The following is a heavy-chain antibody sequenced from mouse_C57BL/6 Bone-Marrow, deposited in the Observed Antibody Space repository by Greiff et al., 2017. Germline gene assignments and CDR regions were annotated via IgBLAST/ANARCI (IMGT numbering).Heavy chain of an antibody. V-gene: IGHV1-5*01. J-gene: IGHJ4*01. CDR2: IYPGNSDT. Sequence: VQLQQSGTVLARPGASVKMSCKTSGYTFTSYWMHWVKQRPGQGLEWIGAIYPGNSDTSYNQKFKGKAKLTAVTSASTAYMELSSLTNEDSAVYDSFMTTVVDYYAMDYWGQGTSVTVSS. CDR3: FMTTVVDYYAMDY. CDR1: GYTFTSYW. D-gene: IGHD1-1*01.